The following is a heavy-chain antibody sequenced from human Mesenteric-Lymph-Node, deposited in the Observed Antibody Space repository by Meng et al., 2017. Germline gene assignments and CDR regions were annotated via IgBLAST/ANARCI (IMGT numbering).Heavy chain of an antibody. CDR3: ARVNIGGNNFDY. Sequence: SETLSLTCTVSGGYVSSASYFWSWIRQPPGKGLEWIGYIYYSGTTNYNPSLKSRVTISVDTSKNQFSLNPKSVTAADTAVYYCARVNIGGNNFDYWGQGTLVTVSS. CDR2: IYYSGTT. J-gene: IGHJ4*02. CDR1: GGYVSSASYF. D-gene: IGHD1-26*01. V-gene: IGHV4-61*01.